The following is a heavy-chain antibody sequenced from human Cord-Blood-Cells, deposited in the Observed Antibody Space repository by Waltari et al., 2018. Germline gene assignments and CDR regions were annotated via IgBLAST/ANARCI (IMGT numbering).Heavy chain of an antibody. Sequence: QVQLQESGPGLVKPSETLSLTCTVSGGSISSYYWSWIRQPPGKGLEWIGYIYYSGSTNYNPSLKSRVTISVDTSKNQCSLKLSSVTAADTAVYYCARRETGYSSSWYWYFDLWGRGTLVTVSS. CDR2: IYYSGST. CDR3: ARRETGYSSSWYWYFDL. V-gene: IGHV4-59*08. J-gene: IGHJ2*01. D-gene: IGHD6-13*01. CDR1: GGSISSYY.